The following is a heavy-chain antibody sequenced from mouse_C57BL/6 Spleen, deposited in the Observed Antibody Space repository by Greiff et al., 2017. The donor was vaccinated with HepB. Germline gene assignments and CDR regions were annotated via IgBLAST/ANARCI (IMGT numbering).Heavy chain of an antibody. CDR3: ARGGYDGAY. J-gene: IGHJ3*01. V-gene: IGHV1-50*01. D-gene: IGHD2-2*01. CDR1: GYTFTSYW. CDR2: IDPSDSYT. Sequence: VQLQQSGAELVKPGASVKLSCKASGYTFTSYWMQWVKQRPGQGLEWIGEIDPSDSYTNYNQKFKGKATLTVDTSSSTAYMQLSSLTSEDSAVYYCARGGYDGAYWGQGTLVTVAA.